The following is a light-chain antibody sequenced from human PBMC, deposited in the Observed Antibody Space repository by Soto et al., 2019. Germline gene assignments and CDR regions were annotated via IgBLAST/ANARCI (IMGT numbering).Light chain of an antibody. J-gene: IGKJ5*01. V-gene: IGKV1-27*01. CDR2: AAS. Sequence: DIQMTQSPSSLSASVGDRVTITCRASQGIYNYLAWYQQKPGKAPKLLIYAASTLEAGVPSRFSGSGSGTDFTLTISSLQPEDVATYYCHKYNSALVTFGQGKRLEIK. CDR1: QGIYNY. CDR3: HKYNSALVT.